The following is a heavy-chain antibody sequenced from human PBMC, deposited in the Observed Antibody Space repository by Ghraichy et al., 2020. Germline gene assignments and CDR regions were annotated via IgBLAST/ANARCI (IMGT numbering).Heavy chain of an antibody. D-gene: IGHD3-22*01. Sequence: PTLVKPTQTLTLTCTFSGFSLSTSGVGVGWIRQPPGKALEWLALIYWNDDKRYSPSLKSRLTITKDTSKNQVVLTMTNMDPVDTATYYCAHSGGASYYYDSSGYYYRDWFDPWGQGTLVTVSS. CDR3: AHSGGASYYYDSSGYYYRDWFDP. CDR2: IYWNDDK. J-gene: IGHJ5*02. CDR1: GFSLSTSGVG. V-gene: IGHV2-5*01.